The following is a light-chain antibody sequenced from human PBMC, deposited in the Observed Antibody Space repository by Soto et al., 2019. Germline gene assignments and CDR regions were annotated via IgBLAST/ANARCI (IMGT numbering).Light chain of an antibody. Sequence: DIQMTQSPSSLSASVGDRVTITCRASQSISSYLNWYQQKPGKAPKLLIYAASSLQSGVPSRLSGSGYGTDFTITISSLQPEDFATYYCQQSYSTTRTFGHGTKVDIK. J-gene: IGKJ1*01. CDR3: QQSYSTTRT. CDR1: QSISSY. CDR2: AAS. V-gene: IGKV1-39*01.